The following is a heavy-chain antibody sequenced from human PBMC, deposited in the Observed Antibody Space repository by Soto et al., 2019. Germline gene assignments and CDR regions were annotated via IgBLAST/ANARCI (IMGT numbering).Heavy chain of an antibody. J-gene: IGHJ4*02. CDR3: AKERSSGWSLDY. D-gene: IGHD6-19*01. Sequence: EVQLLESGGGLVQPGGSLRLSCAASGFTFSTYAMNWVRQAPGKGLEWVSGISGSGDRKYYADSVKGRFTVSRDNSKNTLYLQMNSLRGEDTAVFYCAKERSSGWSLDYWGQGTLVTVSP. V-gene: IGHV3-23*01. CDR1: GFTFSTYA. CDR2: ISGSGDRK.